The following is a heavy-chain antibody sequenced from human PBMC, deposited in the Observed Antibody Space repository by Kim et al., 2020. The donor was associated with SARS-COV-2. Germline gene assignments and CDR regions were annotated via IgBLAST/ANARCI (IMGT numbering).Heavy chain of an antibody. Sequence: GGSLRLSCAASGFTLSNYALSWVRQGPGKGLDWVSFISASGGTTYYADSVEGRFTISRDNSKNTLYLQMNSLRAEDTAVYYCAKGPKWEPPSLYYYYGMDVWGQGTTVTVSS. CDR1: GFTLSNYA. CDR3: AKGPKWEPPSLYYYYGMDV. CDR2: ISASGGTT. D-gene: IGHD1-26*01. J-gene: IGHJ6*02. V-gene: IGHV3-23*01.